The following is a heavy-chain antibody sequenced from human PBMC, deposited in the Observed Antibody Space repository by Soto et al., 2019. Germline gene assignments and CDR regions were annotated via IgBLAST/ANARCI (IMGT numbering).Heavy chain of an antibody. Sequence: GGSLRLSCAASGFTFSSYGMHWVRQAPGKGLEWVAVIWYDGSNKYYADSVKGRFTISRDNSKNTLYLQMNSLRAEDTAVYYCAREGAGGYYFDYWGQGTLVTVSS. D-gene: IGHD1-26*01. CDR1: GFTFSSYG. J-gene: IGHJ4*02. CDR2: IWYDGSNK. CDR3: AREGAGGYYFDY. V-gene: IGHV3-33*01.